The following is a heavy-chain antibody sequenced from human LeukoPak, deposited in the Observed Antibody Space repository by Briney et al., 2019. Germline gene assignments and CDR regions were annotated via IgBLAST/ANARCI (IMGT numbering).Heavy chain of an antibody. D-gene: IGHD6-13*01. CDR1: GFTFSSYA. CDR3: AHSSSWDYYFDY. J-gene: IGHJ4*02. V-gene: IGHV3-23*01. Sequence: GGSLRLSCAASGFTFSSYAMSWVRQAPGKGLEWVSANSGSGGSTYYADSVKGRFTISRDNSKNTLYLQMNSLRAEDTAVYYCAHSSSWDYYFDYWGQGTLVTVSS. CDR2: NSGSGGST.